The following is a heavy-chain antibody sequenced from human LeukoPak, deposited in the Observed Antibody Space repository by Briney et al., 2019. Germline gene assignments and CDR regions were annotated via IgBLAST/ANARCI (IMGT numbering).Heavy chain of an antibody. J-gene: IGHJ4*02. CDR1: GFSLSSYG. D-gene: IGHD6-13*01. V-gene: IGHV3-48*03. CDR3: ASVLPAAAGSPLLG. CDR2: ISSSGRII. Sequence: GGSLRPSCAAAGFSLSSYGMNWVRQAPGKGLEWVSYISSSGRIIYNADSVKGRFTISRDNAKNSLFLQMNSLRAADTAVYYCASVLPAAAGSPLLGWGEGTLVTVSS.